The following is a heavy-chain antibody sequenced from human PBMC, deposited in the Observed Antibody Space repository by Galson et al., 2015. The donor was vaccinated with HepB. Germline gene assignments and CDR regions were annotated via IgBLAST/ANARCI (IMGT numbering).Heavy chain of an antibody. CDR3: ATRNPYSSGWDFDY. Sequence: SVKVSCKVSGYTLTELSMHWVRQAPGKGLEWMGGFDPEDGETIYAQKFQGRVTMTEDTSTDTAYMELSSLRSKDTAVYYCATRNPYSSGWDFDYWGQGTLVTVSS. CDR2: FDPEDGET. CDR1: GYTLTELS. D-gene: IGHD6-19*01. V-gene: IGHV1-24*01. J-gene: IGHJ4*02.